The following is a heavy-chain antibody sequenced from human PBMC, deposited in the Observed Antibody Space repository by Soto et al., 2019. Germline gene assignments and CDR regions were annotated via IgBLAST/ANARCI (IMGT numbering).Heavy chain of an antibody. V-gene: IGHV4-34*01. CDR3: ARARGVLLWFGELRYYFDY. Sequence: QVQLQQWGAGLLKPSETLSLTCAVYGGSFSGYYRSWIRQPPGKGLEWIGEINHSGSTNYNPSLKSRVTISVDTSKNQFSLKLSSVTAADTAVYYCARARGVLLWFGELRYYFDYWGQGTLVTVSS. D-gene: IGHD3-10*01. CDR2: INHSGST. CDR1: GGSFSGYY. J-gene: IGHJ4*02.